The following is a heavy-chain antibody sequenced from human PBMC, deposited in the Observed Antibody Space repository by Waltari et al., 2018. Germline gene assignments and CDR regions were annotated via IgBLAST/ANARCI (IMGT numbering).Heavy chain of an antibody. CDR2: LILMFGTD. J-gene: IGHJ6*02. CDR3: ARGPHVGGLQQAFDYYGMDV. CDR1: GGTFSSYA. Sequence: QVQLVQSGAEVKKPGSSVKVSCKASGGTFSSYAISWWRQAPGQGLEWLGGVGGLILMFGTDNDGKKFQGKVTSTGEESTRPAYMELSSLGSEDTAVYYWARGPHVGGLQQAFDYYGMDVWGQGTTVTVSS. D-gene: IGHD1-26*01. V-gene: IGHV1-69*01.